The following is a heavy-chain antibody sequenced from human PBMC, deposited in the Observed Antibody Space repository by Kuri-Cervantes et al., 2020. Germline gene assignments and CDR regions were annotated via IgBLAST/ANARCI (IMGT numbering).Heavy chain of an antibody. CDR2: IRGKPYGGTT. CDR3: VRMGRGFDC. CDR1: DYG. Sequence: DYGMSRVRQSPGKGLEWVRFIRGKPYGGTTEYAASVKGRFTISRDDSKNSLYLQINSLQTEDAAVYFCVRMGRGFDCWGQGTPVTVSS. J-gene: IGHJ4*02. V-gene: IGHV3-49*04.